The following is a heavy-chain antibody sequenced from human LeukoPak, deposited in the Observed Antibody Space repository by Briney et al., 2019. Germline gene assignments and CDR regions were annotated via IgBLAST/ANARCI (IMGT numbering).Heavy chain of an antibody. CDR2: SRSKDSSYTT. J-gene: IGHJ6*02. Sequence: GGPLRLSCTASGFKFRDHYIHWLRQAPAKGLERLGRSRSKDSSYTTEYPASPDRRLTISSDVSESSLHLQINSLRTEHTAVYYCCRIAMNANNGMHVWGQGTTVTVSS. CDR3: CRIAMNANNGMHV. V-gene: IGHV3-72*01. D-gene: IGHD1/OR15-1a*01. CDR1: GFKFRDHY.